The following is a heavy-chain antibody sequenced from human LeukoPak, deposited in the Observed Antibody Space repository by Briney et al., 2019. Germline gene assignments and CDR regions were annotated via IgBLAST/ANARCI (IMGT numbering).Heavy chain of an antibody. V-gene: IGHV1-2*02. CDR2: INPNSGGT. J-gene: IGHJ4*02. Sequence: ASVKVSCKASGYTFTGYYMHWVRQAPGQGLEWMGWINPNSGGTNYAQKFQGRVTMTRDTSISTAYMELNSLRSEDTAVYYCAREYYYDTSGYYPLDYWGQGTLVTVSS. CDR3: AREYYYDTSGYYPLDY. D-gene: IGHD3-22*01. CDR1: GYTFTGYY.